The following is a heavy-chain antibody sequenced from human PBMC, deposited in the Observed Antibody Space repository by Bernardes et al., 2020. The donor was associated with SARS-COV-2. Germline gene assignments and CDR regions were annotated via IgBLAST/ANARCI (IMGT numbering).Heavy chain of an antibody. CDR1: GFTFTSSA. D-gene: IGHD4-17*01. V-gene: IGHV1-58*01. CDR2: IVVATGNT. Sequence: SVKVSCKASGFTFTSSAVQWVRQARGQRLEWLGWIVVATGNTNYAQKFQERVTISRDMSTNTAYMELSSLRSDDTAMYYCATLATTVEKTWSNWGQGTLVTVSS. CDR3: ATLATTVEKTWSN. J-gene: IGHJ4*02.